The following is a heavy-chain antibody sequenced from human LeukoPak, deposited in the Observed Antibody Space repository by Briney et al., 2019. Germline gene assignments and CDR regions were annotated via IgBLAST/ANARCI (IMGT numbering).Heavy chain of an antibody. J-gene: IGHJ4*01. CDR1: GFTFSSYG. CDR3: ANDLTPSGTFDF. D-gene: IGHD2-15*01. V-gene: IGHV3-30*02. CDR2: IRYDGSNK. Sequence: GGSLRLSCAASGFTFSSYGMHWVRQAPGKGLEWVAFIRYDGSNKYYADSAKGRFTISRDNSKNTLYLQMNSLRAEDTAVYYCANDLTPSGTFDFWGHGTLVNVSS.